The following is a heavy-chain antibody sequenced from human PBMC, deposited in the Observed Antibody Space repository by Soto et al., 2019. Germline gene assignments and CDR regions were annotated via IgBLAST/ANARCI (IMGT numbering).Heavy chain of an antibody. Sequence: RGSLRLSCAASGFTFSSYAMHWVRQAPGKGLEWVAVISYDGSNKYYADSVKGRFTISRDNSKNTLYLQMNSLRAEDTAVYYCARDEGPNDYGDPWGQGTLVTVSS. V-gene: IGHV3-30-3*01. D-gene: IGHD4-17*01. J-gene: IGHJ5*02. CDR3: ARDEGPNDYGDP. CDR2: ISYDGSNK. CDR1: GFTFSSYA.